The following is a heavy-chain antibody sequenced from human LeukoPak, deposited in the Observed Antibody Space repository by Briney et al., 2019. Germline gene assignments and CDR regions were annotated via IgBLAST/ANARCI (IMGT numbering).Heavy chain of an antibody. CDR3: ARVIAALYDAFDI. D-gene: IGHD6-6*01. J-gene: IGHJ3*02. Sequence: GGSLRLSCAASGFTFSSYSMNWVRQAPGKGLEWVSSISSSSSYIYYADSVKGRFTISRDNAKNSLYLQMNSLRAEDTAVYYCARVIAALYDAFDIRGQGTMVTVSS. V-gene: IGHV3-21*01. CDR1: GFTFSSYS. CDR2: ISSSSSYI.